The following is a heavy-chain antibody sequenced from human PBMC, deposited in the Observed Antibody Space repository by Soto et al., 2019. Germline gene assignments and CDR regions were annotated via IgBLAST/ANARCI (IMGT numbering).Heavy chain of an antibody. CDR2: IYPGDSDT. Sequence: GESLKISCNGSGYSSTSYWIGWVRQMPGKGLEWMGIIYPGDSDTRYSPSFQGQVTISADKSISTAYLQWSSLKASDTAMYYCSRHDRFRPSYDDFRSGSFYNWFNSWGQGSLGTVAS. V-gene: IGHV5-51*01. CDR1: GYSSTSYW. D-gene: IGHD3-3*01. CDR3: SRHDRFRPSYDDFRSGSFYNWFNS. J-gene: IGHJ5*01.